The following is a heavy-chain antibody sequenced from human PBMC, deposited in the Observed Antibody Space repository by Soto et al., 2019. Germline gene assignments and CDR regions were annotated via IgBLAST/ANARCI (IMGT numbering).Heavy chain of an antibody. V-gene: IGHV3-30*18. Sequence: GGSMRLSCAASGLTFSSYGMHWVRQAPGKGLEWVAVISYDGSNKYYADSVKGRFTISRDNSKNTLYLQMNSLRAEDTAVYYCAKDPWDIVVVVAATDSGAFDIWGQGTMVTVSS. CDR1: GLTFSSYG. CDR3: AKDPWDIVVVVAATDSGAFDI. J-gene: IGHJ3*02. CDR2: ISYDGSNK. D-gene: IGHD2-15*01.